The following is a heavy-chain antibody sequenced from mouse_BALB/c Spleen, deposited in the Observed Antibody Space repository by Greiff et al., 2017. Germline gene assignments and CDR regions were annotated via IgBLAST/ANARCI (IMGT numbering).Heavy chain of an antibody. V-gene: IGHV1-31*01. CDR1: GYSFTGYY. D-gene: IGHD2-1*01. CDR3: ARAGNSRAMDY. Sequence: VQLQQSGPELVKPGASVKISCKASGYSFTGYYMHWVKQSHVKSLEWIGRINPYNGATSYNQNFKDKASLTVDKSSSTAYMELHSLTSEDSAVYYCARAGNSRAMDYWGQGTSVTVSS. J-gene: IGHJ4*01. CDR2: INPYNGAT.